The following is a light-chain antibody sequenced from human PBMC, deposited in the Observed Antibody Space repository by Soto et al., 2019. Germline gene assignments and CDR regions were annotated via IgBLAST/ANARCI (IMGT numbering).Light chain of an antibody. Sequence: EIVMTQSPATLSVSPGERATLSCRASQSVSSNLAWYQQKPGXXXTXFXXGXSTRATGIPARFTGSASGTEFTLTISSMQSEDFAVYYCQQYNNWPGTFGQGTKVDIK. J-gene: IGKJ1*01. V-gene: IGKV3-15*01. CDR3: QQYNNWPGT. CDR1: QSVSSN. CDR2: GXS.